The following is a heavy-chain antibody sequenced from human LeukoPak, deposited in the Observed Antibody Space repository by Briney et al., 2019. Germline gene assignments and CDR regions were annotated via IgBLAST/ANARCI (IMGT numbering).Heavy chain of an antibody. D-gene: IGHD3-3*01. J-gene: IGHJ5*02. Sequence: GASVKVSCKASGGTFSSYAISWVRQAPGQGLEWMGGIIPIFGTANYAQKFQGRVTITTDESTSTAYMELSSLRSEDTAVYYCARAPPDYDFSNWFDPWGQGTLVTVSS. CDR1: GGTFSSYA. CDR2: IIPIFGTA. V-gene: IGHV1-69*05. CDR3: ARAPPDYDFSNWFDP.